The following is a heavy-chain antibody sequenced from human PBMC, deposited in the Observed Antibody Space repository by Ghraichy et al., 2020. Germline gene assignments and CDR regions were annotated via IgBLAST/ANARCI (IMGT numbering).Heavy chain of an antibody. D-gene: IGHD6-19*01. CDR3: ARYSSGYYGTSLGTKIDY. CDR2: IYPSDSDT. Sequence: GESLNISFKGSGYTFTNYWIAWVRQMPGKSLEWMGIIYPSDSDTRYSPSFQGQVSLSADQSINTAYLQWSSLKASDTAIYFCARYSSGYYGTSLGTKIDYWGQGTLVTVSS. V-gene: IGHV5-51*01. J-gene: IGHJ4*02. CDR1: GYTFTNYW.